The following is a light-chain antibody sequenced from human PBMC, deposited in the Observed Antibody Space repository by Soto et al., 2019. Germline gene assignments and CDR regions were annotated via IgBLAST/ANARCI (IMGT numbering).Light chain of an antibody. CDR3: SSYTSSTTPVV. CDR2: EVS. J-gene: IGLJ2*01. Sequence: QSVLTQPASVSGSPGQSITISCTGTSSDVGGYNYVSWYQQHPGKAPKLMIYEVSNRPSGVSNRFSGYKSGNTASLTISGLQAEDEADYYCSSYTSSTTPVVFGGGTKLTVL. CDR1: SSDVGGYNY. V-gene: IGLV2-14*01.